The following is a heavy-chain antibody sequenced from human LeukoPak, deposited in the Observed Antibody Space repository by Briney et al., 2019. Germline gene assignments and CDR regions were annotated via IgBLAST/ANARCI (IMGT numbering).Heavy chain of an antibody. J-gene: IGHJ4*02. V-gene: IGHV1-2*02. Sequence: ASVKVSCKASGYTFTGYYMHWVRQAPGQGLEWMGWINPNSGGTNYAQKFQGRVTMTRDTSISTAYMELSRLRSDDTAVYYRASDYYDSSGYSLELDYWGQGTLVTASS. D-gene: IGHD3-22*01. CDR2: INPNSGGT. CDR3: ASDYYDSSGYSLELDY. CDR1: GYTFTGYY.